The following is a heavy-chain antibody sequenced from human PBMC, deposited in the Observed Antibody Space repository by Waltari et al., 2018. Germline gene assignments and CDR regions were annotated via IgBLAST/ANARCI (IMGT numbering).Heavy chain of an antibody. CDR1: GGSISSYY. D-gene: IGHD1-26*01. Sequence: QVQLQESGPGLVKPSATLSLTCTVSGGSISSYYWRWIRQPPGKGLEWIGYIYYSGSTNYNPSLKSRVTISVDTSKNQFSLKLSSVTAADTAVYYCARDRNSGSFDYWGQGTLVTVSS. CDR3: ARDRNSGSFDY. CDR2: IYYSGST. J-gene: IGHJ4*02. V-gene: IGHV4-59*01.